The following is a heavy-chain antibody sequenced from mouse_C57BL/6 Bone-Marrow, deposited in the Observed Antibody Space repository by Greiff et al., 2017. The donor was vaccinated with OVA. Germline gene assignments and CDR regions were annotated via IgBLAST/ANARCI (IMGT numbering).Heavy chain of an antibody. V-gene: IGHV1-20*02. Sequence: EVQVVESGPVLVRPGASVKISCKASGYSFTGYFMNWVMQSHGKSLEWIGRINPHIGETFYNQRFKDKATLTVDESSSTAHMELRSLASEDSAVYYCTRIYRSDFDYWGQGTTLTVSS. CDR1: GYSFTGYF. J-gene: IGHJ2*01. CDR2: INPHIGET. D-gene: IGHD1-1*01. CDR3: TRIYRSDFDY.